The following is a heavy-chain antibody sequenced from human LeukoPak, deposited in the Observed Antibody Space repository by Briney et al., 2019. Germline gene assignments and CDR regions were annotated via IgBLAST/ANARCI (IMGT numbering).Heavy chain of an antibody. V-gene: IGHV4-38-2*02. J-gene: IGHJ4*02. D-gene: IGHD4-17*01. CDR1: VYSISSGYY. Sequence: SETLSLTCTVSVYSISSGYYWGWIRQPPGKGLEWIGSIYHSGSTYDNPSLKSRVTISVDTSKNQFSLNLNSVTAADTAVYYCARGLWDNGDRFEYWGPGTLVTVSS. CDR3: ARGLWDNGDRFEY. CDR2: IYHSGST.